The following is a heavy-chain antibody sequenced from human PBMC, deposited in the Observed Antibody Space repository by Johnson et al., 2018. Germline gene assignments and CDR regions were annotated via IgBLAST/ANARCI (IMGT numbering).Heavy chain of an antibody. J-gene: IGHJ3*02. V-gene: IGHV4-34*01. CDR2: INHSGST. CDR1: GGSFSGYY. CDR3: ARGPNLYHLRAFDI. Sequence: QVQLQQCGAGLLKPSETXSLTCAVYGGSFSGYYWSWIRQPPGKGLEWIGEINHSGSTNYNPSLKRRVTISVDTSKNQFSLKLSSVTAADTAVYYCARGPNLYHLRAFDIWGQGTMVTVSS. D-gene: IGHD1-14*01.